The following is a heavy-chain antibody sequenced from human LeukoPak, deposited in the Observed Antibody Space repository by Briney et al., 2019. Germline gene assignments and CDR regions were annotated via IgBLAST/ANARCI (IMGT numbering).Heavy chain of an antibody. CDR2: IIPIFGTA. CDR3: ARVIGSGWYNWFDP. V-gene: IGHV1-69*13. CDR1: GGTFSSYA. D-gene: IGHD6-19*01. J-gene: IGHJ5*02. Sequence: SVKVSCKASGGTFSSYAISWVRQAPGQGLEWMGGIIPIFGTANYAQKFQGRVTITADESTSTAYMELSSLRSEDTAVYYCARVIGSGWYNWFDPWGQGTQVTVSS.